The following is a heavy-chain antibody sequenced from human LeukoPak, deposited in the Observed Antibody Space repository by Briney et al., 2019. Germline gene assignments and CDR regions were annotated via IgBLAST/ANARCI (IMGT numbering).Heavy chain of an antibody. D-gene: IGHD6-13*01. CDR2: IYTSGST. CDR1: GGSISSYY. Sequence: SETLSLTCTVSGGSISSYYWSWIRQPAGKGLEWTGRIYTSGSTNYNPSLKSRVTISVDTSKNQFSLKLSSVTAADTAVYYCARLSGSSSWYESPDYWGQGTLVTVSS. CDR3: ARLSGSSSWYESPDY. V-gene: IGHV4-4*07. J-gene: IGHJ4*02.